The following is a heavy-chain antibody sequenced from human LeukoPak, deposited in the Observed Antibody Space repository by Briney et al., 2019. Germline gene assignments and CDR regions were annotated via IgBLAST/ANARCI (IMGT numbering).Heavy chain of an antibody. CDR3: AKRGDSSGYFDY. D-gene: IGHD3-22*01. J-gene: IGHJ4*02. CDR1: GFTFSNYG. Sequence: GGSLRLSCAASGFTFSNYGVTWVRQAPREALEWVSYISGSGGSTYYADSVKGRFTISRDNSKNTLYLQMNSLRAEDTAVYYCAKRGDSSGYFDYWGQGTLVTVSS. CDR2: ISGSGGST. V-gene: IGHV3-23*01.